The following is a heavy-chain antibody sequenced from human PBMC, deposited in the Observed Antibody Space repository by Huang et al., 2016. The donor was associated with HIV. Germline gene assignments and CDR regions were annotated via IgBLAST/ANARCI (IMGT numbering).Heavy chain of an antibody. CDR3: ARHREGPVAYYSGWGSHLNYMDV. CDR2: LYYKGST. D-gene: IGHD3-10*01. Sequence: QLLLQESGPGLVKPSEALALTCAVSGGSIRSSDYHWGWIRQPPGKGLEWIGSLYYKGSTHQCPSPKSRGTIAVDTSKNPFFLNLTTMTAADTSVYYCARHREGPVAYYSGWGSHLNYMDVWGRGRTVVVSS. V-gene: IGHV4-39*01. CDR1: GGSIRSSDYH. J-gene: IGHJ6*03.